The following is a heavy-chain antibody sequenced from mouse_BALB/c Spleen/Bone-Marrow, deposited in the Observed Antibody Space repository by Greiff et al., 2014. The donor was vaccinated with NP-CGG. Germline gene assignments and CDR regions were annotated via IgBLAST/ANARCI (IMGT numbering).Heavy chain of an antibody. CDR2: IDPANGNT. CDR3: ARYYYGYYFDY. V-gene: IGHV14-3*02. Sequence: EVHLVESGAELVKPRASVKLSCTASGFNIKDTYMHWVKQRPEQGLEWIGRIDPANGNTKYDPKFQGKATITADTSSNTAYLQLSSLTSEDTAVYYCARYYYGYYFDYWGQGTTLTVSS. J-gene: IGHJ2*01. D-gene: IGHD1-1*01. CDR1: GFNIKDTY.